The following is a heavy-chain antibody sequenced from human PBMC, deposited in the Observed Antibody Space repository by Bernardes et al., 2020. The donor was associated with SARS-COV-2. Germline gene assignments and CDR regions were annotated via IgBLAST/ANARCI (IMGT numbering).Heavy chain of an antibody. J-gene: IGHJ6*02. CDR2: IIPIFDTA. Sequence: SVKVSCKASGGTFSSYAISCVRQAAGQGLEWMGGIIPIFDTANYAQKFQGRVTITADKSTSTAYMELSSLRSEDTAVYYCASLVVPAATLGYGMDVWGQGTTVTVSS. CDR1: GGTFSSYA. V-gene: IGHV1-69*06. CDR3: ASLVVPAATLGYGMDV. D-gene: IGHD2-2*01.